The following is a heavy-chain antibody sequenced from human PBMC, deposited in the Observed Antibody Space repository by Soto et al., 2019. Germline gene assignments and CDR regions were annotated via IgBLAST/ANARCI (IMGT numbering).Heavy chain of an antibody. CDR3: ARVPDR. CDR2: IYHSGST. V-gene: IGHV4-30-2*01. CDR1: GGSISSGGYS. Sequence: QLQLQESGSGLVKPSQTLSLTCAVSGGSISSGGYSWSWIRQPPGKGLEWIGYIYHSGSTDYHPSLTSRVTVSVDRSKNQFSLKLSSVTAADTAVLCRARVPDRWGQGTLVTVSS. J-gene: IGHJ5*02. D-gene: IGHD2-2*01.